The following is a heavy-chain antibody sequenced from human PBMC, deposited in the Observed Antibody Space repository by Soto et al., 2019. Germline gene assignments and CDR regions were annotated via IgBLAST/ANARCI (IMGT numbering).Heavy chain of an antibody. CDR1: GGSISSYY. Sequence: SETLSLTCTVSGGSISSYYWSWIRQPPGKGLEWIGYIYYSGSTNYNPSLKSRVTISVDTSKNQFSLKLSSVTAADTAVYYCARILGGPGGDSTPPASSYMDVWGKGTTVTVSS. D-gene: IGHD2-21*01. J-gene: IGHJ6*03. V-gene: IGHV4-59*08. CDR2: IYYSGST. CDR3: ARILGGPGGDSTPPASSYMDV.